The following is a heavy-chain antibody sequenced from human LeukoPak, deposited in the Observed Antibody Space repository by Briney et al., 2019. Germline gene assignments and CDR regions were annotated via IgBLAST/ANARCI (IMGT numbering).Heavy chain of an antibody. Sequence: GGSLRLSCAASGFTFSNYWMHWVRQAPGRGLAWVSRINTNGSDTAYADSVKGRFTISRDNAKSTLYLHMNSLRAEDTAVYYCARGYSGTYRVDYWGQGTLVTVSS. CDR3: ARGYSGTYRVDY. J-gene: IGHJ4*02. V-gene: IGHV3-74*01. CDR2: INTNGSDT. CDR1: GFTFSNYW. D-gene: IGHD1-26*01.